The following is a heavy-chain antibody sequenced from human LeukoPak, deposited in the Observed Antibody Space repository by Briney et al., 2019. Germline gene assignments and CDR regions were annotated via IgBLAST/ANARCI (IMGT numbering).Heavy chain of an antibody. V-gene: IGHV4-39*07. CDR2: IYYSGST. CDR3: ARWDSSGISD. J-gene: IGHJ4*02. Sequence: SETLSLTCTVSGGSISSSSYYWGWIRQPPGKGLEWIGSIYYSGSTYYNPSLKSRVTISVDSSKNQFSLKLSSVTAADTAVYYCARWDSSGISDWGQGTLVTVSS. CDR1: GGSISSSSYY. D-gene: IGHD3-22*01.